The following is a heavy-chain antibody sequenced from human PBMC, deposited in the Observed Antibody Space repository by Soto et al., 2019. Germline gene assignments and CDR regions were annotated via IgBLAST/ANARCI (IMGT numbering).Heavy chain of an antibody. CDR2: IKQDGSEK. D-gene: IGHD5-12*01. Sequence: GGSLRLSCAASGFTCSSYWMSWVRQAPGKGLEWVANIKQDGSEKYYVDSVKGRFTISRDNAKNSLYLQMNSLRAEDTAVYYCAREKSIVATIRYYYYMDVWGKGTTVTVSS. J-gene: IGHJ6*03. CDR3: AREKSIVATIRYYYYMDV. CDR1: GFTCSSYW. V-gene: IGHV3-7*01.